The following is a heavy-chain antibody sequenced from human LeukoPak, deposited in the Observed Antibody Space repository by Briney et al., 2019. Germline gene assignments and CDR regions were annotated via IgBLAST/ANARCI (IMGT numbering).Heavy chain of an antibody. J-gene: IGHJ5*02. V-gene: IGHV4-34*01. D-gene: IGHD3-22*01. CDR1: GGSFSGYY. CDR3: ARTYYYDSSGYYFEWFDP. Sequence: SETLSLTCAVYGGSFSGYYWSWIRQPPGKGLEWIGEINHSGSTNYNPSLKSRVTISVDTSKNQFSLKLSSVTAADTAVYYCARTYYYDSSGYYFEWFDPWGQGTLVTVSS. CDR2: INHSGST.